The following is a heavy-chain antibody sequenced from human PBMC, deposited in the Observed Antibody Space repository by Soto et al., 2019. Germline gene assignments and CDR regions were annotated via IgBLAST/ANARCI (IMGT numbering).Heavy chain of an antibody. CDR1: GFTFSGSS. CDR3: HSPMIRRLPTTRSGLDY. J-gene: IGHJ4*02. CDR2: ISSKADSYAT. Sequence: TGGSLRLSCAASGFTFSGSSIYWVRQASGKGLEWIGRISSKADSYATAYAASEKGSFTISRDDSKNTAYLQMNGLKTADTSVYSCHSPMIRRLPTTRSGLDYCGEGAQVTFSS. D-gene: IGHD3-10*01. V-gene: IGHV3-73*01.